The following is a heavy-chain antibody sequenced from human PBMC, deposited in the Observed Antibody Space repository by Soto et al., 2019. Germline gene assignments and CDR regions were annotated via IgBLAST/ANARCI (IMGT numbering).Heavy chain of an antibody. V-gene: IGHV3-33*01. D-gene: IGHD1-1*01. CDR2: IWYDGSNK. CDR1: GFTFSSYG. Sequence: GGSLRLSCAASGFTFSSYGMHWVRQAPGKGLEWVAVIWYDGSNKYYADSVKGRFTISRDNSKNTLYLQMNSLRAEDTAVYYCARETGTDSWTVYGMDVWGQGNTVTVSS. CDR3: ARETGTDSWTVYGMDV. J-gene: IGHJ6*02.